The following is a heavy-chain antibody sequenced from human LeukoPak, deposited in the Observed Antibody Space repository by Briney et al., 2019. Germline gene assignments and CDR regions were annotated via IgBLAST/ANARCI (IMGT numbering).Heavy chain of an antibody. V-gene: IGHV1-8*01. D-gene: IGHD6-13*01. J-gene: IGHJ6*02. CDR3: ARGGIAAAGLNYYYYYGMDV. CDR1: GYTFTSYD. CDR2: MNPNSGNT. Sequence: GASVKVSCKASGYTFTSYDINWVRQATGQGLEWMGWMNPNSGNTGYAQKFQGRVTMTRNTSISTAYMELSSLRSEDTAVYYCARGGIAAAGLNYYYYYGMDVWGQGTTVTVSS.